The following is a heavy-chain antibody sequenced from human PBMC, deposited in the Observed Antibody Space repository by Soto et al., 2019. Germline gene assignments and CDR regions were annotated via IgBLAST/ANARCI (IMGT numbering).Heavy chain of an antibody. J-gene: IGHJ5*02. CDR3: ARDKMTLELRWKPNWFDP. D-gene: IGHD1-7*01. CDR1: GFTFSSYS. V-gene: IGHV3-21*01. Sequence: GGSLRLSCAASGFTFSSYSMNWVRQAPGKGLEWVSSISSSSSYIYYADSVKGRFTISRDNAKNSLYLQMNSLRAEDTAVYYFARDKMTLELRWKPNWFDPWGQGTLVTVSS. CDR2: ISSSSSYI.